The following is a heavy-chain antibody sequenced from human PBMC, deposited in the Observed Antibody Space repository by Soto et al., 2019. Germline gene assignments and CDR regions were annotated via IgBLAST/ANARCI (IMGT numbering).Heavy chain of an antibody. CDR1: GFTFSSYS. D-gene: IGHD2-15*01. V-gene: IGHV3-21*01. Sequence: GGSLRLSCAASGFTFSSYSMNWVRQAPGKGLEWVSSISSSSSYIYYADSVKGRFTISRDNAKNSLYLQMDSLRAEDTAVYYCARVRYCSGGSCRLYYFDYWGQGTLVTVSS. J-gene: IGHJ4*02. CDR3: ARVRYCSGGSCRLYYFDY. CDR2: ISSSSSYI.